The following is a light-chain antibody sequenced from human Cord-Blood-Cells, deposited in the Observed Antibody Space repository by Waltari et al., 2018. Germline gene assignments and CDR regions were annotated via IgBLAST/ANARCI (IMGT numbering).Light chain of an antibody. V-gene: IGLV1-47*01. CDR1: SSNIGSNY. J-gene: IGLJ1*01. Sequence: QSVLTQPPSASGTPGPRVTISCSGSSSNIGSNYVYWYQQLPGTAPKLLIYRNNQRPSGVPDRFSGSKSGTSASLAISGLRSEDEADYYCAAWDDSLSGHYVFGTGTKVTVL. CDR2: RNN. CDR3: AAWDDSLSGHYV.